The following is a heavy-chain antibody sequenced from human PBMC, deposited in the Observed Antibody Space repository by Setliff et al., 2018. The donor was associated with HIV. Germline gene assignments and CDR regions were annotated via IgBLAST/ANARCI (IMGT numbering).Heavy chain of an antibody. CDR1: GYSISSGYY. V-gene: IGHV4-38-2*02. J-gene: IGHJ1*01. D-gene: IGHD1-26*01. Sequence: SETLSLTCTVSGYSISSGYYWGWIRQPPGKGLEWIGSMYHGESTSYNPSLKSRVTISVDTSKNQFSLKLSSVTAADTAVYYCARDPKYYYKYFQYWGQGTLVTVSS. CDR3: ARDPKYYYKYFQY. CDR2: MYHGEST.